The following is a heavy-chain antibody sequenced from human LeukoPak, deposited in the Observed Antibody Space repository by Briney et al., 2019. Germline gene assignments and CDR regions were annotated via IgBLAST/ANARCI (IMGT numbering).Heavy chain of an antibody. CDR3: ARGRNWNDVPYTDAFDI. CDR2: INPNSGGT. CDR1: GYTFTSYY. J-gene: IGHJ3*02. V-gene: IGHV1-2*02. D-gene: IGHD1-1*01. Sequence: GASVKVSCKASGYTFTSYYMHWVRQAPGQGLEWMGWINPNSGGTNYAQKFQGRVTMTRDTSISTAYMELSRLRSDDTAVYYCARGRNWNDVPYTDAFDIWGQGTMVTVSS.